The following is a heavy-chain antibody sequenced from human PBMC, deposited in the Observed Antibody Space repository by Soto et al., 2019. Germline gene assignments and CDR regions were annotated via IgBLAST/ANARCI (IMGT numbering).Heavy chain of an antibody. CDR2: IIPIFGTA. CDR1: GGTFSSYA. J-gene: IGHJ6*02. V-gene: IGHV1-69*12. Sequence: QVQLVQSGAEVKKPGSSVKVSCKASGGTFSSYAISWVRQAPGQGLEWMGGIIPIFGTANYAQKFQGRVTITADESTSTAYMELSSLRSEDTAVYYCARPKAAAGLPLLDYYYGMDVWGQGTTVTVSS. D-gene: IGHD6-13*01. CDR3: ARPKAAAGLPLLDYYYGMDV.